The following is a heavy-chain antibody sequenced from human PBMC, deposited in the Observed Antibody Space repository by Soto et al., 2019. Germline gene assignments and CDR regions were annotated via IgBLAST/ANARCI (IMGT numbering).Heavy chain of an antibody. CDR2: ISSSGTGI. CDR3: ERAYSDAFDI. V-gene: IGHV3-11*01. D-gene: IGHD2-15*01. CDR1: GFTFRDYY. J-gene: IGHJ3*02. Sequence: QVQLVESGGGLVKPGGSLRLSCAASGFTFRDYYMTWIRQAPGKGLEWVSYISSSGTGIYYADSVKGRFTISRDNAKNSLYLQMSSLRAEDTAVYYCERAYSDAFDIWGQGTMVTVSS.